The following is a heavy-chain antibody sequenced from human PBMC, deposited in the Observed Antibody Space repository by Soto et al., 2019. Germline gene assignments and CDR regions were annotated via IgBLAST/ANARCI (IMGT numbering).Heavy chain of an antibody. CDR2: IYFTGAT. D-gene: IGHD2-21*02. CDR3: ASIPIRGYSYGIDY. J-gene: IGHJ4*02. Sequence: QVQLQESGPGLVKPSQTLSLTCNVSGGSISSGTSYWTWIRQHPGEGLEWIGHIYFTGATYSNPSLRSRLTMSVDTSKNQFSLQLTSVTAADTATYSCASIPIRGYSYGIDYWGQGTLVTVTS. V-gene: IGHV4-31*03. CDR1: GGSISSGTSY.